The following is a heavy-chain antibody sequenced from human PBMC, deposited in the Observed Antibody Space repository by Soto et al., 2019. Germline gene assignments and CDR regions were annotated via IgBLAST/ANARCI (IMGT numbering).Heavy chain of an antibody. V-gene: IGHV4-30-4*01. CDR1: GGSINYSPYF. J-gene: IGHJ4*02. Sequence: QVQLQESGPGLVKPSQTLSLTCTVSGGSINYSPYFWSWIRQTPGKGLEWIGHIYNSGTTYTNPSLNSRATISGDTSPNQFSLNLKSVTAADTAFYYCARGPSADKVDYWGQGTLVTVSS. D-gene: IGHD3-3*01. CDR3: ARGPSADKVDY. CDR2: IYNSGTT.